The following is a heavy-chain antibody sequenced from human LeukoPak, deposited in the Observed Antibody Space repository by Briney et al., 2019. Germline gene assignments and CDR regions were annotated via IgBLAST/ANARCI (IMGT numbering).Heavy chain of an antibody. V-gene: IGHV3-9*01. CDR1: GFTFDDYA. CDR3: AKDMFGSGYALYIFDY. D-gene: IGHD5-12*01. Sequence: GRSLRLSCAASGFTFDDYAMHWVRQAPGKGLEWVSGISWNSGSIGYADSVKGRFTISRDNAKNSLYLQMNSLGAEDTALYYCAKDMFGSGYALYIFDYWGQGTLVTVSS. CDR2: ISWNSGSI. J-gene: IGHJ4*02.